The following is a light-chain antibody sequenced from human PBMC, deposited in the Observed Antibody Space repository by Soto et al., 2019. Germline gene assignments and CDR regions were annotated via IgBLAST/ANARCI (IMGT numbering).Light chain of an antibody. J-gene: IGKJ1*01. CDR1: QSVGSY. V-gene: IGKV3-11*01. CDR2: DAS. Sequence: EIVLTQSPATLSLSPGERATLSCRASQSVGSYLAWYEQKPGRAPRLLIYDASNRATGIPARCSGGGSGTDFVLTISRLEPEDFAVYYCQQRSNWPWTFGQGTKVEIK. CDR3: QQRSNWPWT.